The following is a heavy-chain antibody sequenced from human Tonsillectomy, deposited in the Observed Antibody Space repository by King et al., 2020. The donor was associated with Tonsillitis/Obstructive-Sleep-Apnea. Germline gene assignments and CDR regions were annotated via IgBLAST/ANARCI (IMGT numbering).Heavy chain of an antibody. CDR3: ARVVRYYMDV. D-gene: IGHD2-2*01. Sequence: VQLQQWGAGLLKPSETLSLTCAVYGGSFSGYYWSWIRQPPGKGLEWIGEINHSGSTNSNPSLKSRVTISLYTSKNQFSLKLSSVTAADTAVYYCARVVRYYMDVWGKGTTVTVSS. V-gene: IGHV4-34*01. CDR2: INHSGST. CDR1: GGSFSGYY. J-gene: IGHJ6*03.